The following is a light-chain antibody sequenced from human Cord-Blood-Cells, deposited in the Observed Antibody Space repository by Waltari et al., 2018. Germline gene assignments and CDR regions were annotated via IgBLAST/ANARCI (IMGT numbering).Light chain of an antibody. V-gene: IGKV3-11*01. CDR3: QQRSNWPPWT. CDR2: DAS. Sequence: EIVLTQSPATLSLSPGERATLSCRASQSVSSYLAWYQQKPGQAPRLLIYDASTRATGIPARFSCIGSGTDFTLTISSLEPEDFAVYYCQQRSNWPPWTFGQGTKVEIK. J-gene: IGKJ1*01. CDR1: QSVSSY.